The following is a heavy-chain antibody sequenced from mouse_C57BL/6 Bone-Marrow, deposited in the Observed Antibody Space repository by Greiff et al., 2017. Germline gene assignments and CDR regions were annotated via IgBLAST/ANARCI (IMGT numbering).Heavy chain of an antibody. CDR2: IDPNSGGP. Sequence: QVQLQQSGAELVKPGASVKLSCKASGYTFTSYWMHWVKQRPGRGLAWIGRIDPNSGGPKYNEKFKSKATLTVDQPSSTASLQLSSLTSEDSAVYYCARMGSDSYGSSSNGYIDVWGTGTTVTVSS. V-gene: IGHV1-72*01. CDR1: GYTFTSYW. J-gene: IGHJ1*03. D-gene: IGHD1-1*01. CDR3: ARMGSDSYGSSSNGYIDV.